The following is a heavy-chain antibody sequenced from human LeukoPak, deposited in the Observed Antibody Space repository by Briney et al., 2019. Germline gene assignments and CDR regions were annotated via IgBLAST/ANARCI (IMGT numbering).Heavy chain of an antibody. CDR2: ISYDGSNK. Sequence: PGGFLRLSCAASGFTFSSYAMHWVRQAPGKGLEWVAVISYDGSNKYYADSVKGRFTISRDNPKNTLYLQMNSLRAEDTAVYYCARPFGAYCGGDCYSVSYWGQGTLVTVSS. D-gene: IGHD2-21*02. J-gene: IGHJ4*02. CDR3: ARPFGAYCGGDCYSVSY. CDR1: GFTFSSYA. V-gene: IGHV3-30-3*01.